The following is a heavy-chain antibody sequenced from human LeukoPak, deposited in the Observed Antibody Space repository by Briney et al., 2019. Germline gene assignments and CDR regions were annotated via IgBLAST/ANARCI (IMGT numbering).Heavy chain of an antibody. CDR1: GFTFNTYS. Sequence: GGSLRLSCAASGFTFNTYSMNWVRQAPGKGLEWVSSISRTSTHKNYADSVRSRFTISRDNAKNSVYLQMNSLRAEDTAVYYCARDQDPYVVATIDFDCWGQGTLVTVSS. D-gene: IGHD5-12*01. V-gene: IGHV3-21*01. CDR2: ISRTSTHK. CDR3: ARDQDPYVVATIDFDC. J-gene: IGHJ4*02.